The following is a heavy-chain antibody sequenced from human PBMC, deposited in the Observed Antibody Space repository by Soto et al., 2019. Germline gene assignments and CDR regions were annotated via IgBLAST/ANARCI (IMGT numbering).Heavy chain of an antibody. V-gene: IGHV1-18*04. CDR1: GYTFTSYG. D-gene: IGHD5-12*01. CDR2: ISAYNGNT. Sequence: ASVKVSCKASGYTFTSYGISWVRQAPGQGLEWMGWISAYNGNTNYAQKLQGRVTMTTDTSTSTAYMELRSLRSDDTAVYYCARDVLGRWLRGPNYYYYGMDVCRQVTTVTSSS. J-gene: IGHJ6*02. CDR3: ARDVLGRWLRGPNYYYYGMDV.